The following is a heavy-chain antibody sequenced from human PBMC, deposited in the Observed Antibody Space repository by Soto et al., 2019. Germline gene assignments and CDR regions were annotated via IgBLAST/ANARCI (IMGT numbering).Heavy chain of an antibody. CDR3: AGGRIQLWYQFDY. CDR2: IYYSGST. V-gene: IGHV4-59*01. D-gene: IGHD5-18*01. CDR1: GGSISSYY. J-gene: IGHJ4*02. Sequence: PSETLSLTCTVSGGSISSYYWSWIRQPPGKGLEWIGYIYYSGSTNYNPSLKSRVTISVDTSKNQFSLKLSSVTAADTAVYYCAGGRIQLWYQFDYWGQGTLVTVSS.